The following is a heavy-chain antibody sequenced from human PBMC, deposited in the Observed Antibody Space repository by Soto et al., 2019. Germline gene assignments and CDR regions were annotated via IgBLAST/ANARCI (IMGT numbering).Heavy chain of an antibody. CDR2: ISYDGSST. CDR1: GFTFSSYG. D-gene: IGHD3-10*01. V-gene: IGHV3-30*03. CDR3: VIDYREYQGGSDY. J-gene: IGHJ4*02. Sequence: GGSLRLSCAASGFTFSSYGMHWVRQAPGKGLQCVAVISYDGSSTYYADSVKGRFTISRDNSKNTLYLQLNSLRAEDTAVYYCVIDYREYQGGSDYWGQGTLVTVSS.